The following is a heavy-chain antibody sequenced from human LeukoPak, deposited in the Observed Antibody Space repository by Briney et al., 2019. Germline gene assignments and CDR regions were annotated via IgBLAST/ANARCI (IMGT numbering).Heavy chain of an antibody. CDR1: GFTFSSYS. CDR2: ISSSSSTI. J-gene: IGHJ6*02. CDR3: ARSDYYGSGRGSFDV. D-gene: IGHD3-10*01. V-gene: IGHV3-48*01. Sequence: PGGSLRLSCAASGFTFSSYSMNWVRQAPGKGLEWISYISSSSSTIYYADSVKGRFTISRDNAKNSLYLQMNSLRAEDTAVYYCARSDYYGSGRGSFDVWGQGATVSVSS.